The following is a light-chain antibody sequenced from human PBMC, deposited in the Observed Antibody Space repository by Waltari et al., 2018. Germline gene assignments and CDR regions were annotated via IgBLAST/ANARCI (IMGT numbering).Light chain of an antibody. J-gene: IGKJ2*01. Sequence: IVLTQSPLSRLVSPREPSSISCRFSQSLLHSSGKNYLAWYLQKPGQSPLLRIYLGSNLASGVPDRFSRSGSGTDCTLKISRVESEDGGIYYCMQALQAETFGQGTKLEI. CDR2: LGS. CDR1: QSLLHSSGKNY. V-gene: IGKV2-28*01. CDR3: MQALQAET.